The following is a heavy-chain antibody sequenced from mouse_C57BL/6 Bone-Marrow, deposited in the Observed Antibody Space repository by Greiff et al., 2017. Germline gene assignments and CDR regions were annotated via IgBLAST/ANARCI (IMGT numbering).Heavy chain of an antibody. CDR1: GFTFSSYA. V-gene: IGHV5S21*01. CDR3: TRRDMVTGGFAY. CDR2: ISSGGDYI. D-gene: IGHD2-2*01. Sequence: EVMLVESGEGLVKPGGSLKLSCAASGFTFSSYAMSWVRQTPEKRLEWVAYISSGGDYIYYADTVKGRFTISRDNARNTLYLQMSSLKSEDTAMYYCTRRDMVTGGFAYWGQGTLVTVSA. J-gene: IGHJ3*01.